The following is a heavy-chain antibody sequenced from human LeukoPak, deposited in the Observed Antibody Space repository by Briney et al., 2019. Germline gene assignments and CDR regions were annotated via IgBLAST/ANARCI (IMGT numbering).Heavy chain of an antibody. Sequence: SVKVSCKASGGTFSSYAISWVRQAPGQGLEWMGGIIPILGTANYAQKFQGRVTITTDESTSTAYMELSSLRSEDTAVYYCARGIRLADRNYYYYYMDVWGKGTTVTVSS. D-gene: IGHD6-13*01. CDR2: IIPILGTA. V-gene: IGHV1-69*05. J-gene: IGHJ6*03. CDR1: GGTFSSYA. CDR3: ARGIRLADRNYYYYYMDV.